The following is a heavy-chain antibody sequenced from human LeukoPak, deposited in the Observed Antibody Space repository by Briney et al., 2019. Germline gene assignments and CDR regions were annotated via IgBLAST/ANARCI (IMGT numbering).Heavy chain of an antibody. V-gene: IGHV1-2*02. D-gene: IGHD3-10*01. J-gene: IGHJ3*02. CDR2: INPNSGGT. Sequence: ASVKVSCKASGYAFTGYYMHWVRQAPGQGLEWMGWINPNSGGTNYAQKFQGRVTMTRDTSISTAYMELSRLRSDDTAVYYCAGYGSGSYQKAAFDIWGQGTMVTVSS. CDR3: AGYGSGSYQKAAFDI. CDR1: GYAFTGYY.